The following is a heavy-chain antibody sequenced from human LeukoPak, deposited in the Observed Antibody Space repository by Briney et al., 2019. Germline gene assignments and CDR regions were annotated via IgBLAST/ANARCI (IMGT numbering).Heavy chain of an antibody. V-gene: IGHV4-59*01. CDR2: LYYGGST. Sequence: SETLSLTCTVSGGSITDYYWNWIRQSPGKGLEWIGYLYYGGSTIYNPPLKSRVTISIDTSKNQFSLKLSSVTAADTAVYYCAGAHPFDRVAASPFDFWGQGTMVTVSS. CDR1: GGSITDYY. D-gene: IGHD2-15*01. CDR3: AGAHPFDRVAASPFDF. J-gene: IGHJ4*02.